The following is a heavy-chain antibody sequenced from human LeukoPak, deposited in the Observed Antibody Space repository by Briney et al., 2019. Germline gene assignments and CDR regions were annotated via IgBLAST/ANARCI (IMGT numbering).Heavy chain of an antibody. CDR3: AKDLTDHGNFDY. CDR1: GFTFSSYS. V-gene: IGHV3-21*01. CDR2: ISSSSSYI. Sequence: GGSLRLSCAASGFTFSSYSMNWVRQAPGKGLEWVSSISSSSSYIYYADSVKGRFTISRDNAKNSLYLQMNSLRAEDTAVYYCAKDLTDHGNFDYWGQGTLVTVSS. D-gene: IGHD4-17*01. J-gene: IGHJ4*02.